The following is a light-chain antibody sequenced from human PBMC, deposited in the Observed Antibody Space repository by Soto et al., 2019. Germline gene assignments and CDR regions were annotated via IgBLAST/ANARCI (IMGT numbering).Light chain of an antibody. V-gene: IGKV3-20*01. J-gene: IGKJ5*01. CDR3: QLYGSSPPIT. CDR2: GAS. CDR1: QSVSSSY. Sequence: EIVLTQSPGTLSLSPGERATLSCRASQSVSSSYLAWYQQKPGQAPRLLIYGASSRATGIPDRFNGSGSRTDFTLTISRLEPEDFAVYYCQLYGSSPPITFGQGTRLAIK.